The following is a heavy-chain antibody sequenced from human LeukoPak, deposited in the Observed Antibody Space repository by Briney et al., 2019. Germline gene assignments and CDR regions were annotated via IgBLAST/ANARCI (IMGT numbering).Heavy chain of an antibody. V-gene: IGHV3-74*01. J-gene: IGHJ3*01. D-gene: IGHD6-13*01. CDR1: GFTFSSSW. CDR2: INSDGGSI. CDR3: ARAIAAGVFDF. Sequence: PGGSPRLSCAASGFTFSSSWMHWVRQVPGKGLVWVSYINSDGGSINYADSVKGRFTISRDNAKNTLYLQINSLRAEDTALYLCARAIAAGVFDFLGQGTMVTVSS.